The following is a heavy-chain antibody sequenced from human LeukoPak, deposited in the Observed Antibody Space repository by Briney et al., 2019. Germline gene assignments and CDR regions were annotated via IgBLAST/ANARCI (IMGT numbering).Heavy chain of an antibody. CDR2: ISAYNGNT. CDR3: ARDFLVVPAAITVLWFDP. V-gene: IGHV1-18*01. CDR1: GYTFTSYG. D-gene: IGHD2-2*02. Sequence: GASVTVSCKASGYTFTSYGISWVRQAPGQGLEWMGWISAYNGNTNYAQKLQGRVTMTTDTSTSTAYMELRSLRSDDTAVYYCARDFLVVPAAITVLWFDPWGQGTLVTVSS. J-gene: IGHJ5*02.